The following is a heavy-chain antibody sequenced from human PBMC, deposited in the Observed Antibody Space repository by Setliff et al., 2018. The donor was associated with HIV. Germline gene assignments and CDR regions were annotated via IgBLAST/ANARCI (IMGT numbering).Heavy chain of an antibody. J-gene: IGHJ5*02. CDR2: VYHTGST. V-gene: IGHV4-4*02. Sequence: SETLSLTCDVSGVSISGNNWWSWVRQPPGRGLEWIGEVYHTGSTNYNPSLKSRVITSIDGSTNQFSLKLTSVTAADTAVYYCARDIWAYGLMGSWGQGTLVTVSS. CDR3: ARDIWAYGLMGS. D-gene: IGHD4-17*01. CDR1: GVSISGNNW.